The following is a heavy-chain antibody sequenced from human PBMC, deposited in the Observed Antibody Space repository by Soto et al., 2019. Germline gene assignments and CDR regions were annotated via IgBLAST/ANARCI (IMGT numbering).Heavy chain of an antibody. Sequence: VQLVESGGGLVQPGGSLRLSCAASGFTVSSNYMSWVRQAPGKGLEWVSVIYSGGSTYYADSVKGRFTISRDNSKNTLYLQMNSLRAEDTAVYYCARGPISGYDQFDYWGQGTLVTVSS. CDR2: IYSGGST. CDR3: ARGPISGYDQFDY. D-gene: IGHD5-12*01. J-gene: IGHJ4*02. V-gene: IGHV3-66*01. CDR1: GFTVSSNY.